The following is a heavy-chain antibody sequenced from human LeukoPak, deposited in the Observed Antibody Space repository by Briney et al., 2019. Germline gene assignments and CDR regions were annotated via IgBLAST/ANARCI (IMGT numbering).Heavy chain of an antibody. CDR2: IHHSGDT. Sequence: PSETLSLTCTVSGVSVISSYWSWVRQPPGKGLEYIGFIHHSGDTKYNPSLKSQVTMSVDTSKSQFSLRLSSVTAADSAVYYCARHNGVSYLDYWAQGTLVTVSS. D-gene: IGHD2-8*01. V-gene: IGHV4-59*02. CDR1: GVSVISSY. J-gene: IGHJ4*02. CDR3: ARHNGVSYLDY.